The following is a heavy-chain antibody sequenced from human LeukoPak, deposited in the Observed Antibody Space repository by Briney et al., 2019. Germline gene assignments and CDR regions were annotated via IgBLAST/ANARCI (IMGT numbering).Heavy chain of an antibody. CDR1: GFTFGTHP. CDR3: ATDQRYAFDY. D-gene: IGHD3-9*01. CDR2: ISGSATGSRT. J-gene: IGHJ4*02. Sequence: PGGSLRLSCAASGFTFGTHPMTRVRQAPGKGLEWVSAISGSATGSRTYYADSVKGRVTISRDDGKNTLYLHMNSLRDDDTAVYYCATDQRYAFDYWGQGILVTVSS. V-gene: IGHV3-23*01.